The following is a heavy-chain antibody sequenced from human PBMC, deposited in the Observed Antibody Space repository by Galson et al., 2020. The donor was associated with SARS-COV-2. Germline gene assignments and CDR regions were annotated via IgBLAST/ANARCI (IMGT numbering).Heavy chain of an antibody. D-gene: IGHD2-21*02. CDR3: ASSIWPYCGGDCLGAFDI. Sequence: SQTLSLTCAISGDSVSGNSAAWNWIRQSPTRGLEWLGRTYYRSEWYSDYALSVKSRIRIIPDTSKNQFSLHLGSVTPEDTAVYYCASSIWPYCGGDCLGAFDIGGQGTMVSVSS. CDR2: TYYRSEWYS. CDR1: GDSVSGNSAA. J-gene: IGHJ3*02. V-gene: IGHV6-1*01.